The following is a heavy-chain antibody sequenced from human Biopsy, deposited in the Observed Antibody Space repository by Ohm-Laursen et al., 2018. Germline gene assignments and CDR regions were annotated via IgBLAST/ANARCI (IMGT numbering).Heavy chain of an antibody. V-gene: IGHV1-2*02. CDR2: INPDRGGT. Sequence: SVKASCKASAYTLTDYYLHWARQAPGQGLEWMGWINPDRGGTNYAQKFQGRVTMTRDTSISTVQMELSSLRSDDTAVYYCARVGFSSTWPPDRHDAFDIWGQGTMVTVSS. CDR1: AYTLTDYY. CDR3: ARVGFSSTWPPDRHDAFDI. D-gene: IGHD6-13*01. J-gene: IGHJ3*02.